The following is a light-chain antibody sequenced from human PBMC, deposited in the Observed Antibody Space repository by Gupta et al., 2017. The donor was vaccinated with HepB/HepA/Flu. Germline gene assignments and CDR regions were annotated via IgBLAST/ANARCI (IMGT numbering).Light chain of an antibody. CDR1: SSDVGASNP. CDR2: DVN. Sequence: QSALTQDASVSGSPGQSITHSSPGTSSDVGASNPVSWYQQHPGKVPKLMIYDVNNRPSGVSNRFSGSKSVNTASLTISGLQADDEADYYCNSYTSSSTYVFGTGTKVTVL. V-gene: IGLV2-14*03. J-gene: IGLJ1*01. CDR3: NSYTSSSTYV.